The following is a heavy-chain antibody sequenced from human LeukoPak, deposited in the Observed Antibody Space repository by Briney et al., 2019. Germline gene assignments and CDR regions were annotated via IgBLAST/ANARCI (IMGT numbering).Heavy chain of an antibody. D-gene: IGHD3-22*01. V-gene: IGHV3-7*01. Sequence: GGSLRLSCAASGFIFRSHWMNWVRQAPGKGLEWVANMNQDGSEKYYVDSVKGRFTISRDNAKNSLYLQMNSLRAEDTAVYHCTRDLAFYYYDSSGYFGAFDIWGQGTMVTVSS. CDR3: TRDLAFYYYDSSGYFGAFDI. CDR2: MNQDGSEK. CDR1: GFIFRSHW. J-gene: IGHJ3*02.